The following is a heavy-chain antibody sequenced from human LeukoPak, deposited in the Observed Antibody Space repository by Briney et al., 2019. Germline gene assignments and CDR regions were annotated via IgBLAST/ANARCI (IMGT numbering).Heavy chain of an antibody. J-gene: IGHJ6*03. V-gene: IGHV4-39*07. CDR3: ARGRRVFGGVIVVYYYYMDV. CDR1: GGSISSTIYY. CDR2: IYYRGST. D-gene: IGHD3-16*02. Sequence: SETLSLTCTVSGGSISSTIYYWGWIRQPPGKGLEWIGSIYYRGSTYYNPSLKSRVTISVDTSKNQFSLKLSSVTAADTAVYYCARGRRVFGGVIVVYYYYMDVWGKGTTVTVSS.